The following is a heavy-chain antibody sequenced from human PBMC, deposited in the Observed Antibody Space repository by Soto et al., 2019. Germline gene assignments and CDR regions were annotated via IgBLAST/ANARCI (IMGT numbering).Heavy chain of an antibody. CDR3: ARGRIVVAGLFDY. CDR1: GGSVNSGDYY. V-gene: IGHV4-30-4*01. CDR2: IYYSGST. Sequence: SETLSLTCTVPGGSVNSGDYYWSWIRQPPGKGLEWIGYIYYSGSTSYNPSLKSRLSISVDTSKNQFSLKLSSVTAADTAVYYCARGRIVVAGLFDYWGQGTLVTVSS. J-gene: IGHJ4*02. D-gene: IGHD6-19*01.